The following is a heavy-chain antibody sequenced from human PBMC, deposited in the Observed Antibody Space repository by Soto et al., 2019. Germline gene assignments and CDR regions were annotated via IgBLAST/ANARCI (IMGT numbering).Heavy chain of an antibody. J-gene: IGHJ3*02. CDR3: TTDYYYPFDI. CDR1: GFTLCNAW. D-gene: IGHD3-10*01. Sequence: GGSTKLACAASGFTLCNAWVNWVRQAPGKGLEWVGRIKSKTDGGTTDYAAPVKGRFTISRDDSKNTLYLQMNSLKTDDTAVYYCTTDYYYPFDIWGQGTMVTVSS. V-gene: IGHV3-15*07. CDR2: IKSKTDGGTT.